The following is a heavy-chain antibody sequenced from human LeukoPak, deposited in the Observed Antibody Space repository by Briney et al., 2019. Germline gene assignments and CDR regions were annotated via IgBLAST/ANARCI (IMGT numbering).Heavy chain of an antibody. V-gene: IGHV4-59*01. D-gene: IGHD6-6*01. CDR2: IYYIGSA. Sequence: SETLSLTRTYPRDSISSFFWSWIPHPLGEGLEWIGYIYYIGSANYNPSLKSRITISLDTSKNQFSLKLSSVTAADTAVYYCAREEQLAHDYWGQGTLVTVSS. CDR1: RDSISSFF. J-gene: IGHJ4*02. CDR3: AREEQLAHDY.